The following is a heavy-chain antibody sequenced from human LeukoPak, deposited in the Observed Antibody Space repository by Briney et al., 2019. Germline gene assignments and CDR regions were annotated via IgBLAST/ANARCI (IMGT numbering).Heavy chain of an antibody. Sequence: SETLSLTCAVSGYSISSGYYWGWIRQPPGKGLEWIGSIYHSGSTYYNPSLKSRVTKSVDTSKNQFSLKLSSVTAADTAVYYCARHRRLGGSSSYFDYWGQGTLVTVSS. CDR2: IYHSGST. V-gene: IGHV4-38-2*01. CDR3: ARHRRLGGSSSYFDY. J-gene: IGHJ4*02. CDR1: GYSISSGYY. D-gene: IGHD6-6*01.